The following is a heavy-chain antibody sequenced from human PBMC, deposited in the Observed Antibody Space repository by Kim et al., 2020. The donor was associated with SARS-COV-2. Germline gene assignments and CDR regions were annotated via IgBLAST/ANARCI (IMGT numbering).Heavy chain of an antibody. D-gene: IGHD1-26*01. J-gene: IGHJ6*03. Sequence: AQKFQGRVTMTRNTSISTAYMELSSLRSEDTAVYYCARKVGATSYYYMDVWGKGTTVTVSS. V-gene: IGHV1-8*01. CDR3: ARKVGATSYYYMDV.